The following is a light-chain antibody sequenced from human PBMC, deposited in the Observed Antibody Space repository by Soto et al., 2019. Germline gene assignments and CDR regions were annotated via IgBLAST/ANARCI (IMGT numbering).Light chain of an antibody. J-gene: IGLJ2*01. CDR2: SNN. Sequence: QSVLTQPPSASGTPGQRVTISCSGSSSNIGCNTVNWYQQLPGTAPKLLIYSNNQQPSGVPDRFSGSKSGTSASLAISGLQAEAEADYYCAAWDDSLNGPVFGGGTKLTVL. V-gene: IGLV1-44*01. CDR1: SSNIGCNT. CDR3: AAWDDSLNGPV.